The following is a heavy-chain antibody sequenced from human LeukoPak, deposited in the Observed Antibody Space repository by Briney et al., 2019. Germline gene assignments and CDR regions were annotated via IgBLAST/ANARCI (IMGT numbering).Heavy chain of an antibody. V-gene: IGHV4-39*07. CDR2: IYYSGST. J-gene: IGHJ3*02. D-gene: IGHD3-22*01. CDR1: GGSISSSIYY. Sequence: SETLSLTCTVSGGSISSSIYYWGWIRQPPGKGLEWIGRIYYSGSTYYTPSLKSRVTISVAASKNQFSLKLSSVTAADTAVYYCARAKRGVVVIHDAFDIWGQGTMVTVSS. CDR3: ARAKRGVVVIHDAFDI.